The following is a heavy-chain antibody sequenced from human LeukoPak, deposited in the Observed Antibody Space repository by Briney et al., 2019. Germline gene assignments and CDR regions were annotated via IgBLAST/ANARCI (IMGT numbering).Heavy chain of an antibody. Sequence: SETLSLTCAVSGGSINTYYWSWIRPPPGKGLEWVGYIYSTGNTNYNPSLKGRVTISLDTSKNQFSLNLSSVTAADTAVYYCAKHDTVFGAAHCFMDVWGKGTTVTVSS. V-gene: IGHV4-4*09. CDR3: AKHDTVFGAAHCFMDV. CDR1: GGSINTYY. D-gene: IGHD3-3*01. CDR2: IYSTGNT. J-gene: IGHJ6*03.